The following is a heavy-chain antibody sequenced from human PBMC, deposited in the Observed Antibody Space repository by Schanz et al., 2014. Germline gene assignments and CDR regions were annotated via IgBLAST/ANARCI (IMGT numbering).Heavy chain of an antibody. Sequence: EVVLVESGGASVQPGGSLRLSCAASGFTFSNYVMDWVRQAPGTGLEWVSRINSDGSTTIYADSVKGRFTISRDNAKNTLYLQMNSLRAEDTAVYYCARPLGPNYYYYGLDVWGQGTTVTVSS. CDR1: GFTFSNYV. CDR2: INSDGSTT. CDR3: ARPLGPNYYYYGLDV. J-gene: IGHJ6*02. V-gene: IGHV3-74*02.